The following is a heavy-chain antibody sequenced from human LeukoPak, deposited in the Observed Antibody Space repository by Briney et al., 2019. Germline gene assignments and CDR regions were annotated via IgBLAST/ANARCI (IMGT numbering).Heavy chain of an antibody. CDR2: IYYSGST. Sequence: PSETLSLTCTVSGGSISSCYWSWIRQPPGKGLEWIGYIYYSGSTNYNPSLKSRVTISVDTSKNQFSLKLTSVTAADTAVYYCAREDAQEGTNAFDIWGQGTMVTVSS. CDR3: AREDAQEGTNAFDI. D-gene: IGHD2-2*01. V-gene: IGHV4-59*01. J-gene: IGHJ3*02. CDR1: GGSISSCY.